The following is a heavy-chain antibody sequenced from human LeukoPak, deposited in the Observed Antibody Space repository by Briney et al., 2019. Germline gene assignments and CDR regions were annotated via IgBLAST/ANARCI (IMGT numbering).Heavy chain of an antibody. CDR2: IYHSGSI. CDR1: GYSISSGYY. Sequence: SETLSLTCAVSGYSISSGYYWGWIRQPPGKGLEWIGSIYHSGSIYYNPSLKSRVTISVDTSKNQFSLKLSSVTAADTAVYYCAGHGGFTIPSDWFDPWGQGTLVTVSS. V-gene: IGHV4-38-2*01. J-gene: IGHJ5*02. CDR3: AGHGGFTIPSDWFDP. D-gene: IGHD3-9*01.